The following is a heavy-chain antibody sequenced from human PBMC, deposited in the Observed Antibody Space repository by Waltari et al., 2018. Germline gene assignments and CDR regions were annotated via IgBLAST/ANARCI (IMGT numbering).Heavy chain of an antibody. D-gene: IGHD2-21*01. CDR1: GGTFGSYA. CDR2: IKPVLGTT. J-gene: IGHJ2*01. V-gene: IGHV1-69*13. Sequence: QVQLVQSGSEVKKPGSSVQVSCKASGGTFGSYAVSWVRQAPGQGLEWVGGIKPVLGTTSYAQKVQYRDTLIADDSSSTVDMELGSRKSDDTAVYYCARDRHFSDGGAYYESGLWGRGTLVTVSS. CDR3: ARDRHFSDGGAYYESGL.